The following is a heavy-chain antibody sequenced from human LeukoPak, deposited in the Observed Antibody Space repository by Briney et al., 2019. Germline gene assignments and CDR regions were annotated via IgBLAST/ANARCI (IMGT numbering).Heavy chain of an antibody. D-gene: IGHD2-15*01. CDR3: ARGGGYCSGGSCYPFDY. J-gene: IGHJ4*02. Sequence: PSETLSLTCTVSGGSISSYYWRWIRQPAGKGLEWIGRIYTSGSTNYNPSLKSRVTMSVDTSKNQFSLKLSSVTAADTAVYYCARGGGYCSGGSCYPFDYWGQGTLVTVSS. CDR1: GGSISSYY. V-gene: IGHV4-4*07. CDR2: IYTSGST.